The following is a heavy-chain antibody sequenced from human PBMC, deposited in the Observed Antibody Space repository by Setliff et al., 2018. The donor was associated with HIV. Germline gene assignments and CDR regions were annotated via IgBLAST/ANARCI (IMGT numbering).Heavy chain of an antibody. V-gene: IGHV5-51*01. Sequence: GESLKISCKGSGYSFTSYWIDWVRQMPGKGLEWMGIIYPGDSDTRYSPSFQGQVTISADKSISTAYLQWSSLRASDTAMYYCARHAGNGLGAMGYFDYWGQGALVTSPQ. J-gene: IGHJ4*02. CDR1: GYSFTSYW. D-gene: IGHD1-26*01. CDR2: IYPGDSDT. CDR3: ARHAGNGLGAMGYFDY.